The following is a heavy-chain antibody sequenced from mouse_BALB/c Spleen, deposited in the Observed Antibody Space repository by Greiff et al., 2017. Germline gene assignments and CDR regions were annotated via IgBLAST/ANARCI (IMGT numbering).Heavy chain of an antibody. Sequence: VQLQQSGAELVKPGASVKLSCTASGFNIKDTYMHWVKQRPEQGLEWIGRIDPANGNTKYDPKFQGKATITADTSSNTAYLQLSSLTSEDTAVYYCARQLGLPAWFAYWGQGTLVTVSA. CDR2: IDPANGNT. V-gene: IGHV14-3*02. CDR3: ARQLGLPAWFAY. D-gene: IGHD3-1*01. CDR1: GFNIKDTY. J-gene: IGHJ3*01.